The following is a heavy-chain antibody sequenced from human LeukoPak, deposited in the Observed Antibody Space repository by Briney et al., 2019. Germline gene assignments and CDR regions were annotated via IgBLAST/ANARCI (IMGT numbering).Heavy chain of an antibody. CDR1: GDSISSSNW. Sequence: SETLSLTCAVSGDSISSSNWWSWVRQPPGKGLEWIGEIYHSGSTNYNPSLKSRVTISVDKSKNQFSLKLSSVTAADTAVYYCAILRYFDEHYYYYDMDVWGQGTTVTVSS. V-gene: IGHV4-4*02. CDR2: IYHSGST. J-gene: IGHJ6*02. CDR3: AILRYFDEHYYYYDMDV. D-gene: IGHD3-9*01.